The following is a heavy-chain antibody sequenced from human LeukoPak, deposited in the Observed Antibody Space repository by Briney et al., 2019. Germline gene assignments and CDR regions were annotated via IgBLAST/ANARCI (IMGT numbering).Heavy chain of an antibody. CDR1: GGSLSSTNSY. Sequence: SETLSLTCTVSGGSLSSTNSYWGWIRQSPRTGLEWIGNIYSSGSSYYNPSLKRRATISIDSSENQFSLKLTSVTAADTVVYYCARKREGPTTGIDYWGQGTLVTVSS. CDR2: IYSSGSS. J-gene: IGHJ4*02. CDR3: ARKREGPTTGIDY. V-gene: IGHV4-39*07. D-gene: IGHD1-26*01.